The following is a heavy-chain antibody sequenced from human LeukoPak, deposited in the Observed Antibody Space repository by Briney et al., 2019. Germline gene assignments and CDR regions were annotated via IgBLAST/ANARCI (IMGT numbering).Heavy chain of an antibody. J-gene: IGHJ4*02. V-gene: IGHV4-34*01. CDR3: ARGRTARGFDY. CDR1: GGSFSGFY. Sequence: SETLSLTCAVYGGSFSGFYWNWIRQPPGKGLEWIGEINHSGSTNYNPSLKSRVTISVDTSKNQFSLKLSSVTAADTAVYYCARGRTARGFDYWGQGTLVTVSS. D-gene: IGHD1-14*01. CDR2: INHSGST.